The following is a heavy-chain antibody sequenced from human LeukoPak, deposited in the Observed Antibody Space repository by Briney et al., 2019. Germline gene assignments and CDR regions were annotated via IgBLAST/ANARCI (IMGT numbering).Heavy chain of an antibody. V-gene: IGHV3-21*01. CDR1: GFTFSTYA. J-gene: IGHJ4*02. D-gene: IGHD4-23*01. Sequence: PGGSLRLSCAASGFTFSTYAINWVRQAPGKGLEWVSSINGAGTSKKYADSLKGRFTISRDNAKNSLFLQLSSLRDEDTAVYYCARGRNAGGPYYSDYWGQGTLVTVSS. CDR3: ARGRNAGGPYYSDY. CDR2: INGAGTSK.